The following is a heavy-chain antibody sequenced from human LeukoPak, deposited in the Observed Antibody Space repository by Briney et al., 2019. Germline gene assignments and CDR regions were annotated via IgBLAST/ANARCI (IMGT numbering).Heavy chain of an antibody. Sequence: GRSLRLSCVASGFTFSAYFMHWVRQAPGKGLEWVADIASDGTHTFYAESVKGRFTISRDNSKNTLYLQMNSLRAEDTAVYFCARERQDTVLHSGAFDIWGQGTMVTVSS. V-gene: IGHV3-30-3*01. D-gene: IGHD2-21*01. CDR3: ARERQDTVLHSGAFDI. CDR2: IASDGTHT. CDR1: GFTFSAYF. J-gene: IGHJ3*02.